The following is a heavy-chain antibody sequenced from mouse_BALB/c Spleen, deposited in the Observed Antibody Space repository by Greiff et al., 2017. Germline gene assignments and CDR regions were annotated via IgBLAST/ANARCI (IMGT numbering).Heavy chain of an antibody. V-gene: IGHV5-9-3*01. Sequence: EVKLVESGGGLVKPGGSLKLSCAASGFTFSSYAMSWVRQTPEKRLEWVATISSGGSYTYYPDSVKGRFTISRDNAKNTLYLQMSSLRSEDTAMYYCARHGPNYGPSYAMDYWGQGTSVTVSS. D-gene: IGHD1-1*02. J-gene: IGHJ4*01. CDR3: ARHGPNYGPSYAMDY. CDR2: ISSGGSYT. CDR1: GFTFSSYA.